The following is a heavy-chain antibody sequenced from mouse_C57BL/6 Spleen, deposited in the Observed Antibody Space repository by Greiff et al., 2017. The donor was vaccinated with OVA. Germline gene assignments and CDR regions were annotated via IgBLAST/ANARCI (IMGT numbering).Heavy chain of an antibody. D-gene: IGHD1-1*01. Sequence: QVQLKESGAELVRPGTSVKVSCKASGYAFTNYLIEWVKQRPGQGLEWIGVINPGSGGTTYNETFKGKATLTADKSSSTAYMQLSSLTSEDSAVYFCARRLRRAMDYWGQGTSVTVSS. CDR3: ARRLRRAMDY. CDR2: INPGSGGT. CDR1: GYAFTNYL. V-gene: IGHV1-54*01. J-gene: IGHJ4*01.